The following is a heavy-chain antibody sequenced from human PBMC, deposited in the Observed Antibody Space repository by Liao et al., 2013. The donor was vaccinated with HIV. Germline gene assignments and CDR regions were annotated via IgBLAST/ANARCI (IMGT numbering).Heavy chain of an antibody. D-gene: IGHD2-2*01. Sequence: QVQLQESGPGLVRPSETLSLTCTVSGGSISSYSWTWVRQPPGRGLEWIGYIDYSGNTNYNPSLKSRVTTSMASSKNQFSLTLIAVSAADTAVYYCARYCSSIRCNLGAFDIWGQGTMVTVSS. V-gene: IGHV4-59*13. CDR3: ARYCSSIRCNLGAFDI. J-gene: IGHJ3*02. CDR2: IDYSGNT. CDR1: GGSISSYS.